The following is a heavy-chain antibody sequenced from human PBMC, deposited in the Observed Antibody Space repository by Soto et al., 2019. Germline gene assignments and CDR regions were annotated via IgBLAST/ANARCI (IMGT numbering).Heavy chain of an antibody. Sequence: QGQLVQSGAEVKKPGASVKVSCKASGYTFTRYGISWVRQAPGQGLEWMGWISGYNGDTNYAQKCQGRVTMTVDTSRTTAFMELTSLTSGDRAVYYCAKNGQPPYYYYGMDVWGQGTTVTVSS. CDR3: AKNGQPPYYYYGMDV. CDR1: GYTFTRYG. V-gene: IGHV1-18*01. D-gene: IGHD2-8*01. J-gene: IGHJ6*02. CDR2: ISGYNGDT.